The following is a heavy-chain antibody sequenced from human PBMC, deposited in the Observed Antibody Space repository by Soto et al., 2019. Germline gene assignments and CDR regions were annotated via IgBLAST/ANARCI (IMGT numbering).Heavy chain of an antibody. J-gene: IGHJ6*02. V-gene: IGHV4-30-4*08. D-gene: IGHD2-21*02. CDR1: GGSISYEYYH. Sequence: QVQLQQSGPGLVKPSQTLSLTCTVSGGSISYEYYHWTWIRQSPGKGLEWIGYIHDSGSIIYNPSFKSRVTISVDTSKSQFSLQLSSVTAADTAVYFCAREDDGGDRDYYGLDVWGQGTKVTV. CDR2: IHDSGSI. CDR3: AREDDGGDRDYYGLDV.